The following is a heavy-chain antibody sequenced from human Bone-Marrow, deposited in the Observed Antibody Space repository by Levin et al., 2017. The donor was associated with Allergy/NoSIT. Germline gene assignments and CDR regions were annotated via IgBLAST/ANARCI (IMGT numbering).Heavy chain of an antibody. J-gene: IGHJ3*01. CDR2: VSYTGTT. D-gene: IGHD5-18*01. Sequence: PSETLSLTCSVTGFSISRYFWGWIRQPPGKGLEWIGHVSYTGTTKYNPSLKTRVTISIDTSRNQLSLTMRSVTAADTAVYYCARHVDVVETDMVDASDFWGQGTTVTVSS. CDR1: GFSISRYF. V-gene: IGHV4-59*08. CDR3: ARHVDVVETDMVDASDF.